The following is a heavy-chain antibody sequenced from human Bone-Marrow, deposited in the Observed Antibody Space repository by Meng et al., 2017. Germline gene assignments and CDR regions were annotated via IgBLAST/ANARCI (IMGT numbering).Heavy chain of an antibody. D-gene: IGHD4-17*01. CDR1: GFTFSSNG. V-gene: IGHV3-33*01. Sequence: QVPLVGSGGGVVPPGRSLGLSWAASGFTFSSNGMHWVRQAAGKGLEWVAAIWYDGSKYYGDSVRGRFTISRDNSKDTLYLQMNSLRAEDTAVYYCARDNYGDYYFDYWGQGSLVTVSS. J-gene: IGHJ4*02. CDR3: ARDNYGDYYFDY. CDR2: IWYDGSK.